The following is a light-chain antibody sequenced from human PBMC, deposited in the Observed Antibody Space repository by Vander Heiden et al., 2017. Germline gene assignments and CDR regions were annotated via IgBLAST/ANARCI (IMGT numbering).Light chain of an antibody. CDR2: GAS. CDR3: QQSNSWPIT. Sequence: EIVMTQSPATLSVSPGEGATLSCRASQSVSSNLAWYQHKPGQAPRLLIFGASNRATGIPARFSGSGSGTEFTLTISSRQSEDFAIYYCQQSNSWPITLGGGTKVDIK. V-gene: IGKV3-15*01. CDR1: QSVSSN. J-gene: IGKJ4*01.